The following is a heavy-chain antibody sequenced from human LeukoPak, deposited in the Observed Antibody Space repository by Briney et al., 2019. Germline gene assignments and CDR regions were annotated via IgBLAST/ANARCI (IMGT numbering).Heavy chain of an antibody. V-gene: IGHV3-23*01. CDR1: GFTFSSYA. CDR3: AKVLLGYCSSTSCGTFDY. D-gene: IGHD2-2*01. Sequence: GGSLRLSCAASGFTFSSYAMSWVRQAPGKGLEWVSAISGSGGSTYYADSVKGRFTISRDNSKNTLYLQMNSLRAEDTAVYYCAKVLLGYCSSTSCGTFDYWGQGTLVTVSS. J-gene: IGHJ4*02. CDR2: ISGSGGST.